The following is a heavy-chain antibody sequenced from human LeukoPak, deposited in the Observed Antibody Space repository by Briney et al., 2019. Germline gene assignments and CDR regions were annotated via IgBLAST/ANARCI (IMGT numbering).Heavy chain of an antibody. J-gene: IGHJ4*02. V-gene: IGHV3-23*01. D-gene: IGHD4-11*01. CDR2: ISATGGTT. Sequence: PGGTLRLSCAASGFTFSSYGMSWVRQAAGKGLEWVSAISATGGTTYYADSVKGRFTISRDDSKNTAYLQMNSLKTEDTAAYYCTSRVTTSYFDYWGQGTLVTVSS. CDR1: GFTFSSYG. CDR3: TSRVTTSYFDY.